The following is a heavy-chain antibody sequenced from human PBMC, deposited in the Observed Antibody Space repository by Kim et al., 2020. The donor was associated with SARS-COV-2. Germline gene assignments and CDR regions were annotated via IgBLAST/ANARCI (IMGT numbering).Heavy chain of an antibody. CDR3: VRTYCTDGVCHFAEYFHH. J-gene: IGHJ1*01. V-gene: IGHV3-64D*06. CDR1: GFTFSYYA. Sequence: GGSLRLSCSASGFTFSYYAMHWVRQAPGKGLEYVSAINSNGGSTYYTDSVKGRFTISRDNSKNTMYLQMSSLRAEDTAVYYCVRTYCTDGVCHFAEYFHHWGQGTLVTVSS. D-gene: IGHD2-8*01. CDR2: INSNGGST.